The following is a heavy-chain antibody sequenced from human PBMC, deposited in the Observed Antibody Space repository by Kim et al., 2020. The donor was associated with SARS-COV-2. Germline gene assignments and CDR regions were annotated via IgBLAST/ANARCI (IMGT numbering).Heavy chain of an antibody. CDR3: ASHDYGSNIFDP. D-gene: IGHD4-17*01. V-gene: IGHV5-51*01. Sequence: SYSPSFQGQVTVSADKSIRTAYLQWCSLKASDTAMYYCASHDYGSNIFDPWGQGTLVTVSS. J-gene: IGHJ5*02.